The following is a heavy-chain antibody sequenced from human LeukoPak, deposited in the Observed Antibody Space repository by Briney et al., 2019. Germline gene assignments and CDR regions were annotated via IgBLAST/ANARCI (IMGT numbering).Heavy chain of an antibody. CDR3: ARWGGYTAMAFDFDY. J-gene: IGHJ4*02. CDR1: GYTFTSYY. D-gene: IGHD5-18*01. CDR2: INPSGGST. V-gene: IGHV1-46*01. Sequence: ASVKVSCKASGYTFTSYYMHWVRQAPGQGLEWMGIINPSGGSTSYAQKFQGRVTMTRDTSTSTVYMELSSLRSEDTAVYYCARWGGYTAMAFDFDYWGQGTLVTVSS.